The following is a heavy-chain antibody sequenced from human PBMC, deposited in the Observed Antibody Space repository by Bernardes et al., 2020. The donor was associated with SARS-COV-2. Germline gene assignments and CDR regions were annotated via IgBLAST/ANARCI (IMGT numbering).Heavy chain of an antibody. CDR2: MKEDGSDI. Sequence: GGSLRLSCAAFGFIFSAYTMSWVRKAPGKGLEWVAKMKEDGSDIYYVDSVMGRFTISRDNAKNSLYLQMNSLRAEDTAVYYCARDFGVRGSSSSRDSRYYYYGMDVWGQGTTVTVSS. D-gene: IGHD6-6*01. CDR1: GFIFSAYT. J-gene: IGHJ6*02. V-gene: IGHV3-7*01. CDR3: ARDFGVRGSSSSRDSRYYYYGMDV.